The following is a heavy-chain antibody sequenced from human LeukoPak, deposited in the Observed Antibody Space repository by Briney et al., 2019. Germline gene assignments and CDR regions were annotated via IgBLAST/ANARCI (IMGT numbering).Heavy chain of an antibody. Sequence: GASVKVSCKASGYTFTGYYMHWVRQAPGQGLEWMGWISAYNGNTNYAQKLQGRVTMTTDTSTSTAYMELRSLRSDDTAVYYCARDDTMVRGVIVYWGQGTLVTVSS. CDR2: ISAYNGNT. J-gene: IGHJ4*02. CDR3: ARDDTMVRGVIVY. D-gene: IGHD3-10*01. CDR1: GYTFTGYY. V-gene: IGHV1-18*04.